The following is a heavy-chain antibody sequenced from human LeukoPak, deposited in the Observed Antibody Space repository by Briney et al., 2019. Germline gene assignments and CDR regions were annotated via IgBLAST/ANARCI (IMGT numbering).Heavy chain of an antibody. CDR1: GFTFSGSG. V-gene: IGHV3-30*02. Sequence: PGGSLGLSCAASGFTFSGSGMHWVRQAPGKGLEWVAFTRYDGTKQYYADSVNGRFTISRDNSKNTLYLQMNSLRAEDTAVYYCARGGSSLYAFDIWGQGTMVTVSS. CDR2: TRYDGTKQ. CDR3: ARGGSSLYAFDI. J-gene: IGHJ3*02. D-gene: IGHD2-2*01.